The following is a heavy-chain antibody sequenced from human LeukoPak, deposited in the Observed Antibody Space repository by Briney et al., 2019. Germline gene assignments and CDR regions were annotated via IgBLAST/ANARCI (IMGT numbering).Heavy chain of an antibody. CDR3: AREEPITMVRGVMGGNWFDP. CDR1: GGSISSYY. V-gene: IGHV4-59*01. CDR2: IYYSGRT. D-gene: IGHD3-10*01. Sequence: SETLSLTCTVSGGSISSYYWSWVRQPPGKGLEWVGYIYYSGRTNYHPSLKSRVTISVDTSTNQFSLKLSSVTAADTAVYYCAREEPITMVRGVMGGNWFDPWGQGTLVTVTS. J-gene: IGHJ5*02.